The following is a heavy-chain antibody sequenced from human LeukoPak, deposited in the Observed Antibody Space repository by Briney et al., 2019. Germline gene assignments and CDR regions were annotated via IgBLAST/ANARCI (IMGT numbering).Heavy chain of an antibody. D-gene: IGHD2-15*01. Sequence: GGSLRLSCAASGFTFSSYWMSWVRQAPGKGLEWVANIKQDGSEKYYVDSVKGRFTISRDNAKNSLYLQMNSLRAEDTAVYYCARHNPIYCSGGSCYSDYWGQGTLVTVSS. CDR2: IKQDGSEK. CDR1: GFTFSSYW. V-gene: IGHV3-7*01. CDR3: ARHNPIYCSGGSCYSDY. J-gene: IGHJ4*02.